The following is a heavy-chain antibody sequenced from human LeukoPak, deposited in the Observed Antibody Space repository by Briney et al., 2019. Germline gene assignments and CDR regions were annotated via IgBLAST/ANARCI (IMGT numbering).Heavy chain of an antibody. CDR3: ARDRRRQGYCSGGSCSYYGMDV. D-gene: IGHD2-15*01. CDR2: IYSGGST. CDR1: GFTVSSNY. Sequence: GGSLRLSCAASGFTVSSNYMSWVHQAPGKGLEWVSVIYSGGSTYCADSVKGRFTISRDNSKNTLYLQMNSLRAEDTAVYYCARDRRRQGYCSGGSCSYYGMDVWGQGTTVTVSS. J-gene: IGHJ6*02. V-gene: IGHV3-66*01.